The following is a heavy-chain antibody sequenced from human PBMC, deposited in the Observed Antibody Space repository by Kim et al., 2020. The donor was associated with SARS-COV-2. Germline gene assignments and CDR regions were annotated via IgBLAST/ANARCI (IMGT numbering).Heavy chain of an antibody. CDR1: GFTFSSYA. V-gene: IGHV3-30-3*01. J-gene: IGHJ2*01. D-gene: IGHD3-3*01. Sequence: GGSLRLSCAASGFTFSSYAMHWVRQAPGKGLEWVAVISYDGSNKYYADSVKGRFTISRDNSKNTLYLQMNSLRAEDTAVYYCARGSFLRFPSDLWGRGTLVTVSS. CDR3: ARGSFLRFPSDL. CDR2: ISYDGSNK.